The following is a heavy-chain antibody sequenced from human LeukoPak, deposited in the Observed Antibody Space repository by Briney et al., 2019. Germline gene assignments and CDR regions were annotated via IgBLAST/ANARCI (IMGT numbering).Heavy chain of an antibody. CDR3: ARDYDYVWGSYREIDY. D-gene: IGHD3-16*02. CDR2: ISAYNGNT. V-gene: IGHV1-18*01. J-gene: IGHJ4*02. Sequence: ASVKVSCKASGYTFTSYGISWVRQAPGQGLEWMGWISAYNGNTNYAQKLQGRVTMTTDTSTGTAYMELRSLRSDDTAVYYCARDYDYVWGSYREIDYWGQGTLVTVSS. CDR1: GYTFTSYG.